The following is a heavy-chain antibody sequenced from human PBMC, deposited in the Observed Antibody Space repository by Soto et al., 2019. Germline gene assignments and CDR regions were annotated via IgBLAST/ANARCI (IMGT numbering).Heavy chain of an antibody. CDR3: AGDIGGTTATLAYYYFDVDV. J-gene: IGHJ6*03. Sequence: QVQLVQSGAEVKKPGASVRVSCKASGYSFSAYYIHWMRQAPGQGLEWMGWINPNSGGTKFAKKFQGWVTRTRDTSFSTAYMELIRLKSDDAAVYFCAGDIGGTTATLAYYYFDVDVWGKGTTVTVSS. V-gene: IGHV1-2*04. CDR1: GYSFSAYY. D-gene: IGHD4-17*01. CDR2: INPNSGGT.